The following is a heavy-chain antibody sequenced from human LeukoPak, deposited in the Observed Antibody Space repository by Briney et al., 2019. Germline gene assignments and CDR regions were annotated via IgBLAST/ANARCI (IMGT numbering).Heavy chain of an antibody. Sequence: PGGSLRLSCAASGFTFSSYGMSWVRQAPGKGLEWVSAISGSGGSTYYADSVKGRFTISRDNSKNTLYLQMNSLRAEDTAVYYCAKVHYYGSGSSPLSFDYWGQGTLVTVSS. V-gene: IGHV3-23*01. J-gene: IGHJ4*02. CDR1: GFTFSSYG. CDR2: ISGSGGST. D-gene: IGHD3-10*01. CDR3: AKVHYYGSGSSPLSFDY.